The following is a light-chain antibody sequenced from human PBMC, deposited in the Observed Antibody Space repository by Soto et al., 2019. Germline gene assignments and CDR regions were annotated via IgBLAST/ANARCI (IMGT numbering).Light chain of an antibody. CDR1: SSDVGGYNY. V-gene: IGLV2-8*01. J-gene: IGLJ2*01. CDR3: SSFAGNNNLV. CDR2: EVS. Sequence: QSALTQPPSASGSPGPSVTISCTGTSSDVGGYNYVSWYQRHPGKAPKLMISEVSKRPSGVPDRFSGSKSGNTASLTVSGLQAEDEADCYCSSFAGNNNLVFGGGTKVTVL.